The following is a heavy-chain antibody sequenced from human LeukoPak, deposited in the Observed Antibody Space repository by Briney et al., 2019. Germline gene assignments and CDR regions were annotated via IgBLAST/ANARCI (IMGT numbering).Heavy chain of an antibody. J-gene: IGHJ4*02. V-gene: IGHV4-39*01. D-gene: IGHD3-10*01. Sequence: SETLSLTCTVSGGSISSSSYYWGWIRQPPGKGLEWIGTIYYSGSTYYNPSLKSRVTISVDTSKNQFSLKLSSVTAADTAVYYCARHPTKTYYPLYFDYWGQGTLVTVSS. CDR3: ARHPTKTYYPLYFDY. CDR2: IYYSGST. CDR1: GGSISSSSYY.